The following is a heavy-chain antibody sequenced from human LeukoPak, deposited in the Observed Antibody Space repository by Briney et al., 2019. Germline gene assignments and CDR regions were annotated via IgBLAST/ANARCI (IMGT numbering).Heavy chain of an antibody. D-gene: IGHD2-8*01. Sequence: GGSLRLSCAASGFTFSSYSMNWVRQAPGKGLEWVSFIISGSSYIYYADSVKGRFTISRDNGKNSLYLQMNSLRAEDTAVYYCARDGPKYCSNGVCYAPVDPWGQGTLVTVSS. V-gene: IGHV3-21*01. CDR3: ARDGPKYCSNGVCYAPVDP. CDR2: IISGSSYI. CDR1: GFTFSSYS. J-gene: IGHJ5*02.